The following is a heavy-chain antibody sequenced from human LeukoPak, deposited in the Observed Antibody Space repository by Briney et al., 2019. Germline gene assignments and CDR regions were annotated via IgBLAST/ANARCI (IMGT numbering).Heavy chain of an antibody. CDR1: GITLSNYG. D-gene: IGHD3-22*01. CDR2: ISGSGGRT. J-gene: IGHJ4*02. CDR3: AKRGVVIRVILVGFHKEAYYFDS. V-gene: IGHV3-23*01. Sequence: GGSLRLSCAVSGITLSNYGMSWVRQAPGKGLEWVAGISGSGGRTNYADSVKGRFTISRDNPKNTLFLQMNTLRAEDTAVYFCAKRGVVIRVILVGFHKEAYYFDSWGQGALVTVSS.